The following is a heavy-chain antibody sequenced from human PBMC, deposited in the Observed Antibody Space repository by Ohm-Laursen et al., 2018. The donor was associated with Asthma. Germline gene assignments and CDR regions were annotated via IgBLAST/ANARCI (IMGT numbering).Heavy chain of an antibody. CDR1: GGSVSSGSYY. D-gene: IGHD3-9*01. CDR2: IYYSGST. J-gene: IGHJ5*02. CDR3: AREYLYYDILTGYYESNWFDP. V-gene: IGHV4-61*01. Sequence: SDTLSLTCTVSGGSVSSGSYYWSWIRQPPGKGLEWIGYIYYSGSTNYNPSLKSRVTISVDTSKNQFSLKLSSVTAADTAVYYCAREYLYYDILTGYYESNWFDPWGQGTLVTVSS.